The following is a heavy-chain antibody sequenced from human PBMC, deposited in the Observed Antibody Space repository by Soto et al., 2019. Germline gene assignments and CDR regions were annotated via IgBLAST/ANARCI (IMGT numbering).Heavy chain of an antibody. CDR1: GGSISSSSYY. Sequence: SETLSLTCTVSGGSISSSSYYWGWIRQPPGKGLEWIGSIYYSGSTYYNPSLKSRVTISVDTSKNQFSLKLSSVTAADTAVYYCASQIGGYSYGYYYYYYMDVWGKGTTVTV. V-gene: IGHV4-39*01. CDR2: IYYSGST. D-gene: IGHD5-18*01. J-gene: IGHJ6*03. CDR3: ASQIGGYSYGYYYYYYMDV.